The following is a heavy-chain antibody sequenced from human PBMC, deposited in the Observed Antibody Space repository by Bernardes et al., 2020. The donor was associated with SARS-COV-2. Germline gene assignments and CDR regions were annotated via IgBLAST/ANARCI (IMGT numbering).Heavy chain of an antibody. CDR1: GDTFSDYD. V-gene: IGHV3-72*01. CDR3: VSHSSGFRSFDF. Sequence: GGSLRLSCAASGDTFSDYDIDWVRQAPGKGLEWVGRCRKKPNSATPEYAASVKGRFTISRDDSKNSVFLQMNSLEIEDTAVYYCVSHSSGFRSFDFWGQGALVTVSS. CDR2: CRKKPNSATP. D-gene: IGHD3-22*01. J-gene: IGHJ4*02.